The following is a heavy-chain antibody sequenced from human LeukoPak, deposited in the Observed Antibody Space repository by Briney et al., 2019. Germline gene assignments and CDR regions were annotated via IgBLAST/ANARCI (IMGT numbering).Heavy chain of an antibody. D-gene: IGHD3-16*01. Sequence: SETLSLTCTVPGGSISSSSSYWGWIRQPPGKGLEWIGSIYYSGTTYYNPSLRSRVTISGDTSKNQFSLKLSSVTAADTAVYYCARHYLLWGTDYWGQGTLVTVSS. J-gene: IGHJ4*02. V-gene: IGHV4-39*01. CDR3: ARHYLLWGTDY. CDR1: GGSISSSSSY. CDR2: IYYSGTT.